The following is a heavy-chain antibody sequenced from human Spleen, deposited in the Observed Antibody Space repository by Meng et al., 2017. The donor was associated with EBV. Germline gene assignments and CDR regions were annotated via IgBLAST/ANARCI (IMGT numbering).Heavy chain of an antibody. J-gene: IGHJ5*02. CDR2: IYHSGST. Sequence: QGQLPESGPGLVKPSGTLSLTCAVSGGSISSSNWWNWVRQAPGKGLEWIGEIYHSGSTSYNPSLESRVTISIDKSKNQVSLKLTSVTAADTAVYYCAQRERWGLDPWGQGTLVTVPS. CDR1: GGSISSSNW. CDR3: AQRERWGLDP. V-gene: IGHV4-4*02. D-gene: IGHD3-16*01.